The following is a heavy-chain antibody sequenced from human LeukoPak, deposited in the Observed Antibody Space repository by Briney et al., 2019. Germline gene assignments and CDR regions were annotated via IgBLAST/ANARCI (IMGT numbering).Heavy chain of an antibody. D-gene: IGHD3-3*01. Sequence: TSGTLSLTCAVSGGSISSSNWWSWVRQPPGKGLEWIGEIYHSGSTNYNPSLKSRVTISVDKSKNQFSLKLSSVTAADTAVYYCAREYYDFWSGPKYFDYWGQGTLVTVSS. CDR1: GGSISSSNW. V-gene: IGHV4-4*02. J-gene: IGHJ4*02. CDR3: AREYYDFWSGPKYFDY. CDR2: IYHSGST.